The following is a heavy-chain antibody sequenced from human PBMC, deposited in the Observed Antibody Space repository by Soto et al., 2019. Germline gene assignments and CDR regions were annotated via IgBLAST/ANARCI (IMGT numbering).Heavy chain of an antibody. CDR2: VYYTGTT. CDR1: GGSMNTYY. D-gene: IGHD4-17*01. Sequence: SETLSLTCNVSGGSMNTYYWTWIRKPPGKCLEWIGYVYYTGTTNYKPSLKTRVTISVDTSKNQFSLKLTSVTAADTAMYYCARASMTTIPMDVWGRGTMVTVSS. V-gene: IGHV4-59*01. CDR3: ARASMTTIPMDV. J-gene: IGHJ6*02.